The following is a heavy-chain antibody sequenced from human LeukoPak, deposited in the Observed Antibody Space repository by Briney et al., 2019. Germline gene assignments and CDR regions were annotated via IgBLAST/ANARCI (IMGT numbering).Heavy chain of an antibody. Sequence: PGASLSLPCAASRHTLSRQAMRWVRKAAAGGLEWDSAISGSGGSTYYAESVKGRFTISRDNSKNTLYLQMNSLRAEDTAVYYCARAAGDIVVVPAAMEGNYLGQGTLVTVSS. V-gene: IGHV3-23*01. CDR3: ARAAGDIVVVPAAMEGNY. CDR2: ISGSGGST. CDR1: RHTLSRQA. D-gene: IGHD2-2*01. J-gene: IGHJ4*02.